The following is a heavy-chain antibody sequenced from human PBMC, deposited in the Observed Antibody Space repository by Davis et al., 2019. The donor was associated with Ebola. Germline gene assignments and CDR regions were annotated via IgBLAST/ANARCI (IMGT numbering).Heavy chain of an antibody. J-gene: IGHJ4*02. V-gene: IGHV4-61*05. CDR2: IYYSGST. CDR3: ARADDAFDY. CDR1: GGSISSSNYY. Sequence: SETLSLTCTVSGGSISSSNYYWVWIRQPPGKGLEWIGYIYYSGSTNYNPSLKSRVTISVDTSKNQFSLKLSSVTAADTGVYYCARADDAFDYWGQGTLVTVSS. D-gene: IGHD3-16*01.